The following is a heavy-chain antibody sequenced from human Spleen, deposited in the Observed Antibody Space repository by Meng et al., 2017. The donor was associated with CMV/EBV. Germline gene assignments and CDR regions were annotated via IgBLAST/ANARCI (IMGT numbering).Heavy chain of an antibody. D-gene: IGHD2-2*01. V-gene: IGHV3-30*04. CDR1: GFTFSSYA. Sequence: SGFTFSSYAMHWVRQAPGRGLEWVAVISYDGSNKYYADSVKGRFTISRDNSKNTLYLQMNSLRAEDTAVYYCARDLYCSSTSCYYFDYWGQGTLVTVSS. CDR2: ISYDGSNK. J-gene: IGHJ4*02. CDR3: ARDLYCSSTSCYYFDY.